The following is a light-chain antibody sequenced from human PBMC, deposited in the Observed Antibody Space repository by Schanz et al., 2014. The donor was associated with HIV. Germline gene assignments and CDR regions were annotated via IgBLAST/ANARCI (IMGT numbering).Light chain of an antibody. CDR1: DYDIGRYDR. V-gene: IGLV2-14*03. Sequence: QSALSQPASVSGSPGQSITISCAGTDYDIGRYDRLSWYQYHPGRVPKVIIFGVTNRPSGVSDRFSGSKSGHTASLTISGLQVEDEAEYYCSSYVSGSTYVFGSGTKLTVL. CDR3: SSYVSGSTYV. J-gene: IGLJ1*01. CDR2: GVT.